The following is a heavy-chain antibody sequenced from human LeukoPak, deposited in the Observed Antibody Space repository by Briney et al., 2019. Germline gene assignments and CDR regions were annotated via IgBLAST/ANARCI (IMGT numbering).Heavy chain of an antibody. Sequence: GGSLRLSCAASGNYWVHWVRQAPGKGLVWVSHIKSDGSWTSYADSVKGRFTISKDNAKNTVYLQMNNLRAEDTAVYYCVSFYEAYWGRGTLVTVSS. CDR3: VSFYEAY. J-gene: IGHJ4*02. D-gene: IGHD2/OR15-2a*01. CDR1: GNYW. CDR2: IKSDGSWT. V-gene: IGHV3-74*01.